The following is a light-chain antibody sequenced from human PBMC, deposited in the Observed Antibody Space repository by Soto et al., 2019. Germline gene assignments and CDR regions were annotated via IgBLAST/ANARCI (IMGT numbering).Light chain of an antibody. CDR2: AAS. CDR3: QQANSFPYT. Sequence: DIPMTQSPSSVSASVGDRVSITCRASQAISSWFAWYQQKPGKAPKLLIFAASTLQSGVPLRFSGSGTGTDFTLTISSLQPEDFATYYCQQANSFPYTFGQGTKVEIK. V-gene: IGKV1-12*01. J-gene: IGKJ2*01. CDR1: QAISSW.